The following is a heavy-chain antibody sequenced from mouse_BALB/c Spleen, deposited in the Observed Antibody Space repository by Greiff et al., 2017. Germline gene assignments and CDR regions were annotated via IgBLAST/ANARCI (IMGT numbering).Heavy chain of an antibody. CDR1: GFTFSSYA. J-gene: IGHJ1*01. Sequence: EVQLMGSGGGLVKPGGSLKLSCAASGFTFSSYAMSWVRQTPEKRLEWVASISSGGSTYYPDSVKGRFTISRDNARNILYLQMSSLRSEDTAMYYCARDYDGYYVGVWGAGTTVTVSS. CDR2: ISSGGST. V-gene: IGHV5-6-5*01. CDR3: ARDYDGYYVGV. D-gene: IGHD2-3*01.